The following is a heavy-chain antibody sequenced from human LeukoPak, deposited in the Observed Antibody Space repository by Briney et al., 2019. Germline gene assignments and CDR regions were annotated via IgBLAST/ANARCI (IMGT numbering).Heavy chain of an antibody. Sequence: PSETLSLTCAVHGESFSGYYWNWIRQPPGKGLEWIGEIDHTGSTNYFSSLKSRMTISVDTSKNQFSLKLTSVTAADTAVYYCARSPRYQYCSGGSCYSHYLDYWGQGTLVTVSS. V-gene: IGHV4-34*01. CDR2: IDHTGST. CDR1: GESFSGYY. CDR3: ARSPRYQYCSGGSCYSHYLDY. J-gene: IGHJ4*02. D-gene: IGHD2-15*01.